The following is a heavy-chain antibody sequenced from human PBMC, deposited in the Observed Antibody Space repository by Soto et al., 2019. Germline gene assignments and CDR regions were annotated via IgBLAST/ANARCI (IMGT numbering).Heavy chain of an antibody. J-gene: IGHJ5*02. CDR2: IYYSGST. CDR1: GGSISSGGYY. D-gene: IGHD3-22*01. CDR3: ARGYYYDRWEENNWLDP. Sequence: SETLSLTCTVSGGSISSGGYYWSWIRQHPGKGLEWIGYIYYSGSTYYNPSLKSRVTISVDTSKNQFSLKLSSVTAADTAVYYCARGYYYDRWEENNWLDPWGQGTMVTV. V-gene: IGHV4-31*03.